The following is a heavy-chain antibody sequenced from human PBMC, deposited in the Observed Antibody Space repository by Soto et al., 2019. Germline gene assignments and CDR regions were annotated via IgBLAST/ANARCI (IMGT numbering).Heavy chain of an antibody. Sequence: QVQLVESGGGVVQPGRSLRLSCAASGFTLSSNGMHWVRQAPGKGLEWVAVISYDGSYKYYADSVKGRFTISRDNSKNTLYLEMNRLRVDDTAMYYCVRDRGRYYYGLDVWGQGTTVTVCS. D-gene: IGHD3-10*01. CDR1: GFTLSSNG. CDR3: VRDRGRYYYGLDV. J-gene: IGHJ6*02. CDR2: ISYDGSYK. V-gene: IGHV3-30*03.